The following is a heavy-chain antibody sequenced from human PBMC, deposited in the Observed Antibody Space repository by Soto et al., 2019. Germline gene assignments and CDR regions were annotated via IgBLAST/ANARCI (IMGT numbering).Heavy chain of an antibody. V-gene: IGHV3-30*18. Sequence: QVHLVESGGGVVQPGTSLRLSCVASGFTFSKYGMHWVRQAPGKGLEWVAILTDDGKEKYYADCVKGRFIISRDNSNNTLFLQMNTLSAEDTAVYYCAKVRFALKYYYGLDVWGQGTTVSVSS. CDR3: AKVRFALKYYYGLDV. D-gene: IGHD3-16*01. CDR2: LTDDGKEK. J-gene: IGHJ6*02. CDR1: GFTFSKYG.